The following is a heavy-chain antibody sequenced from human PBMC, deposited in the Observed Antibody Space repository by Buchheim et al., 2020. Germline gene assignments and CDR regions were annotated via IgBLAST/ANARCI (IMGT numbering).Heavy chain of an antibody. V-gene: IGHV3-23*01. Sequence: EVQLLESGGALVQPGGSLRLSCAASGFTFSNSAMSWVRQAPGKGLEWPSVISGRGDTIYYADSVQGRLTISRDNSRNTLYLQINSLRAGDTAVYYCARSRLDLVAVPAAYHWGQGT. D-gene: IGHD2-2*03. CDR2: ISGRGDTI. CDR3: ARSRLDLVAVPAAYH. CDR1: GFTFSNSA. J-gene: IGHJ5*02.